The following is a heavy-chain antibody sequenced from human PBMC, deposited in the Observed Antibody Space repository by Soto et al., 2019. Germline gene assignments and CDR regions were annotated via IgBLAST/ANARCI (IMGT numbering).Heavy chain of an antibody. CDR1: GGSISSGSHY. CDR2: IYYRGRD. Sequence: SETLSLTCTVSGGSISSGSHYWGWIRQTPGKGLEWIGSIYYRGRDYYNPSLKSRVTISVDTSKNQFSLRLSSVTAADTAVYYCARGRRDIVVVPAATIFDYWGQGTLVTVSS. V-gene: IGHV4-39*01. CDR3: ARGRRDIVVVPAATIFDY. J-gene: IGHJ4*02. D-gene: IGHD2-2*01.